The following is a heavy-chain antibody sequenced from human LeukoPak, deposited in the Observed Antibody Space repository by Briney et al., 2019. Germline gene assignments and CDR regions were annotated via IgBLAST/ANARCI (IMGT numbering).Heavy chain of an antibody. CDR1: GYTFTSYG. CDR2: ISAYGGNT. CDR3: AREGIGWFGELVSRSHMDV. J-gene: IGHJ6*03. D-gene: IGHD3-10*01. Sequence: GASGKVSCQASGYTFTSYGIRWVRQAPGQGLEWIGWISAYGGNTNNAQKLQGRVTMTTDTSTSKAYMELRSLRSDDPGVYYCAREGIGWFGELVSRSHMDVWGKGTTVTVSS. V-gene: IGHV1-18*01.